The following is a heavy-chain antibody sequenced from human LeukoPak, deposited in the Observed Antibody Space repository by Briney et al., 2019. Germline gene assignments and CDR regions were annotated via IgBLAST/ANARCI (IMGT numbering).Heavy chain of an antibody. CDR2: IYSGGST. V-gene: IGHV3-53*01. J-gene: IGHJ4*02. CDR3: ARQDTAMVYYFDY. Sequence: GGSLRLSCAASGFTVSSNYMSWVRQAPGKGLEWVSVIYSGGSTYYADSVKGRFTISRDNSKNTLYLQMNSLRAEDTAVYYCARQDTAMVYYFDYWGQGTLVTVSS. D-gene: IGHD5-18*01. CDR1: GFTVSSNY.